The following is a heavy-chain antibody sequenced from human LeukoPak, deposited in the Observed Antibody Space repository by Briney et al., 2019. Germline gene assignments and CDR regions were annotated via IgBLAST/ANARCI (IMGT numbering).Heavy chain of an antibody. V-gene: IGHV1-18*01. J-gene: IGHJ4*02. Sequence: ASVKVSCKASGYTFTSYGISWVRQAPGQGLEWMGWISAYNGNTKYAQNLQGRVTMTTDTSTSTAYMELRSLRSDDTAVYYCARDTGPPHYYDTAGYYWGQGTPVTVSS. D-gene: IGHD3-22*01. CDR2: ISAYNGNT. CDR3: ARDTGPPHYYDTAGYY. CDR1: GYTFTSYG.